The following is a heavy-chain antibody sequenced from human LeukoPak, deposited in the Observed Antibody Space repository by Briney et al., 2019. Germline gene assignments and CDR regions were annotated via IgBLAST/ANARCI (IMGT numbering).Heavy chain of an antibody. CDR1: GCSISSYY. Sequence: SETLSLTCNVSGCSISSYYWSWIPQPPGKGLELLGYIYYSRSPNYNPSLKSRVTISVDTSKNQFSLKLRSVTAADTAVYYCASGYHGSGSYLSSPKYFQHWGQGTLVTVSS. J-gene: IGHJ1*01. D-gene: IGHD3-10*01. V-gene: IGHV4-59*01. CDR2: IYYSRSP. CDR3: ASGYHGSGSYLSSPKYFQH.